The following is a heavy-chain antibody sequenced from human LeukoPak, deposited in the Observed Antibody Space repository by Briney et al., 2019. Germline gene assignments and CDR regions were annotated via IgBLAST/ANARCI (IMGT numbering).Heavy chain of an antibody. CDR3: AKEGYYGSGRYFNWFDP. CDR1: GSTFSSYW. Sequence: RGRSLRLSCPASGSTFSSYWMHWVRQAPGKGRVWVLRINSDGSSTSYGDSVKGRFTISRDNAKNTLYLQMNSLRVEDTAVYYCAKEGYYGSGRYFNWFDPWGQGNLVTVSS. CDR2: INSDGSST. J-gene: IGHJ5*02. V-gene: IGHV3-74*01. D-gene: IGHD3-10*01.